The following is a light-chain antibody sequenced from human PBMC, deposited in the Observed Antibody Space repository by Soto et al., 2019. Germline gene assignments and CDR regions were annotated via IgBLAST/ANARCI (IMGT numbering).Light chain of an antibody. CDR2: DSS. Sequence: DIQMTQSPSTLSASVGDRVTITCRASQNISIWLAWYQQRPGRAPRLLIYDSSSLESGVPSTFSGSGSGTESTLTISKMQHDDFPPYYCQLYNNHSVAFVHGTKVDIK. J-gene: IGKJ1*01. CDR1: QNISIW. V-gene: IGKV1-5*01. CDR3: QLYNNHSVA.